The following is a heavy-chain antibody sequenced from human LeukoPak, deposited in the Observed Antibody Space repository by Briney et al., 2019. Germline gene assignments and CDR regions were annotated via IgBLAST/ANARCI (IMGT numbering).Heavy chain of an antibody. Sequence: GASVKVSCKASGYTFTDYYMHWVRQAPGQGLEWMGGINPNSGGTNYAQKFQGRVTMTRDTSISTAYMELSRLRSDDTAVYYCARGGVDIVVVVADRTYYYYYMDVWGKGTTVTVSS. D-gene: IGHD2-15*01. V-gene: IGHV1-2*02. J-gene: IGHJ6*03. CDR2: INPNSGGT. CDR1: GYTFTDYY. CDR3: ARGGVDIVVVVADRTYYYYYMDV.